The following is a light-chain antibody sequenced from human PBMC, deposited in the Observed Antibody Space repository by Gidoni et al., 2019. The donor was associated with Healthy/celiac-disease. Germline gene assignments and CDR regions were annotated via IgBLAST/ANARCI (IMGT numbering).Light chain of an antibody. CDR1: QSLLHSNGYKY. CDR3: MQALQTPIT. V-gene: IGKV2-28*01. CDR2: LGY. Sequence: DIVMTQSPLSLPVTPGEPASISCRSSQSLLHSNGYKYLDWYLQKPGQSPQLLIYLGYNRASGVPDRFSGSGSGTDFTLKISRGEAEDVGVYYCMQALQTPITFGQGTRLEIK. J-gene: IGKJ5*01.